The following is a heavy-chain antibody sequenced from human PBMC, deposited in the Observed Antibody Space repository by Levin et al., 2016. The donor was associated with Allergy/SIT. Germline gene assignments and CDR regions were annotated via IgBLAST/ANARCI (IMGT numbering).Heavy chain of an antibody. CDR2: IYHSGST. J-gene: IGHJ1*01. CDR3: ARGNSGSYLHFQH. Sequence: WIRQPPGKGLEWIGEIYHSGSTNYNPSLKSRVTISVDKSKNQFSLKLSSVTAADTAVYYCARGNSGSYLHFQHWGQGTLVTVSS. V-gene: IGHV4-4*02. D-gene: IGHD1-26*01.